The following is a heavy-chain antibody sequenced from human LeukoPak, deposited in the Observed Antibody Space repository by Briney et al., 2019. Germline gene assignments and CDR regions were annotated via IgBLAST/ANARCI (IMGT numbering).Heavy chain of an antibody. Sequence: HPGGSLRLSCAASGFTFSNYAMNWVRQTPGKGLEWVSGISGDGAGTHYADSVKGRFTISRDDSENTLYLQMNSLRAEDTAVYYCARGGSYLSAFDIWGQGTMVTVSS. D-gene: IGHD1-26*01. CDR3: ARGGSYLSAFDI. CDR2: ISGDGAGT. J-gene: IGHJ3*02. V-gene: IGHV3-23*01. CDR1: GFTFSNYA.